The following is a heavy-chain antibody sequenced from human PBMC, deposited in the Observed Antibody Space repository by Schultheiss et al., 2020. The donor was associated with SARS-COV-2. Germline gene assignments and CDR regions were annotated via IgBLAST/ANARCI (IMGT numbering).Heavy chain of an antibody. J-gene: IGHJ4*02. D-gene: IGHD5-18*01. V-gene: IGHV4-4*07. CDR3: AKRPDTATANYYFDY. CDR1: GGSISSYY. CDR2: IYTSGST. Sequence: SETLSLTCTVSGGSISSYYWSWIRQPAGKGLEWIGRIYTSGSTNYNPSLKSRVTISVDTSKNQFSLKLSSVTAADTAVYYCAKRPDTATANYYFDYWGQGTLVTAS.